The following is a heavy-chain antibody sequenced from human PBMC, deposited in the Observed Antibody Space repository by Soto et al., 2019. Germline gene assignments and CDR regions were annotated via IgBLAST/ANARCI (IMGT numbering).Heavy chain of an antibody. CDR1: GFTFRRHA. V-gene: IGHV3-23*01. CDR2: LSDSGGSI. J-gene: IGHJ4*02. CDR3: AKVSSSWYAGFFDL. D-gene: IGHD6-13*01. Sequence: GGSLGLSCTASGFTFRRHAMTWVRQAPGKGLEWVSGLSDSGGSIYYADSVKGRFTISRDNSMNTLYLQMNTLRAEDTAIYYCAKVSSSWYAGFFDLWGQGTLVTVSS.